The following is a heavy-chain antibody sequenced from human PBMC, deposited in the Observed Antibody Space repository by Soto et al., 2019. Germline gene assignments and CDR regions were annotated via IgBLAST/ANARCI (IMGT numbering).Heavy chain of an antibody. Sequence: QVQLVQSGAEVKKPGSSVKVSCKASGGTFSSYTISWVRQAPGQGLEWMGRIIPILGIANYAQKFQGRVTITADKSTSTAYMELSSLRSEDTAVYYCASEVPAAPLRPTVYYYYGMDVWGQGTTVTVSS. V-gene: IGHV1-69*02. J-gene: IGHJ6*02. CDR3: ASEVPAAPLRPTVYYYYGMDV. CDR1: GGTFSSYT. D-gene: IGHD2-2*01. CDR2: IIPILGIA.